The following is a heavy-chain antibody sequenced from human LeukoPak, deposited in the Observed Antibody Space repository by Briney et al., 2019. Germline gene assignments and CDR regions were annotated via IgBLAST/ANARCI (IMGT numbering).Heavy chain of an antibody. V-gene: IGHV2-70*01. Sequence: SGPALVKPTQTLTLTCTFSGFSLITSGMCVSWIRQPPEKALEWLALIDWDDDKYSSTSMKTRLTISKDTFKNQVVLTMTNMDPVDTATYYCARISAYGDYYFDYWGQGTLVTVSS. D-gene: IGHD4-17*01. J-gene: IGHJ4*02. CDR2: IDWDDDK. CDR3: ARISAYGDYYFDY. CDR1: GFSLITSGMC.